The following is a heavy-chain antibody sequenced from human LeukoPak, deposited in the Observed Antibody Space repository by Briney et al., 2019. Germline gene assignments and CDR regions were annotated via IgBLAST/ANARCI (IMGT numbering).Heavy chain of an antibody. CDR1: GGSISGYY. CDR2: IYYSGST. V-gene: IGHV4-59*01. D-gene: IGHD3-16*01. J-gene: IGHJ4*02. Sequence: SETLSLTCSVSGGSISGYYWSWIRQPPGMGLEWIGYIYYSGSTNYNPSLKSRVTMSVDTSRNQFSLKLSSVTAADTAVYYCARYGLAYTYDFWGQGTLVTVSS. CDR3: ARYGLAYTYDF.